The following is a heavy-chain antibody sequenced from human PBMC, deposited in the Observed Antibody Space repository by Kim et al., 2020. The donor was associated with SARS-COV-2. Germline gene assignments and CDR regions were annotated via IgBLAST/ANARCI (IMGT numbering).Heavy chain of an antibody. CDR2: IYSGGNT. Sequence: GGSLRLSCAASGFAVSSNYMTWVRQAPGKGLEWVAVIYSGGNTYYADSVKGRFTISRDNSKNTLYLQMNSLRAEDTAVYYWARERWGSGTYFDYWVQGTL. V-gene: IGHV3-66*01. CDR3: ARERWGSGTYFDY. CDR1: GFAVSSNY. D-gene: IGHD3-10*01. J-gene: IGHJ4*02.